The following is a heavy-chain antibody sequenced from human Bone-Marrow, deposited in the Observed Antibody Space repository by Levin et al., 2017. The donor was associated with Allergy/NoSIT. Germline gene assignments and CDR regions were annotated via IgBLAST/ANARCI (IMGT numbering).Heavy chain of an antibody. V-gene: IGHV1-18*01. CDR3: AKPRDYGDPHVPDY. D-gene: IGHD4-17*01. CDR2: IAAYNGKT. Sequence: TWVRQAPGQGLEWMGWIAAYNGKTNYAPSVQDRVTMTTDTSTNTAYMGLRSLRSDDTAIYYCAKPRDYGDPHVPDYWGQGTLVTVSS. J-gene: IGHJ4*02.